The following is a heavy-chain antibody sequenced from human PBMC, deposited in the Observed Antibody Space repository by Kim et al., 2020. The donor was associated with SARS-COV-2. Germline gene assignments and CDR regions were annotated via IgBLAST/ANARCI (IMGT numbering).Heavy chain of an antibody. Sequence: ASVKVSCKASGYTFTSYDINWVRQATGQGLECMGWMNPNSGNTGYAQKFQGRVTMTRNTSISTAYMELSSLRSEDTAVYYCARRCSSTSCFLRYYYYGMDVWGKGTTVTVSS. CDR3: ARRCSSTSCFLRYYYYGMDV. CDR1: GYTFTSYD. V-gene: IGHV1-8*01. CDR2: MNPNSGNT. D-gene: IGHD2-2*01. J-gene: IGHJ6*04.